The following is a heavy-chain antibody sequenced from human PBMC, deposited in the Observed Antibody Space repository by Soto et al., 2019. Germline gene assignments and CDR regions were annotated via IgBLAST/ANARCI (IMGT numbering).Heavy chain of an antibody. Sequence: SETLSLTCSVSGGSISNSGNYWGWIRRPPGKGLEWIGTMDYSGGTSYNPSLKSRVTISADTSNNQFSLRLSSVTAADTAVYYCARRTPLYASEGSRFDPWGQGALVTVSS. CDR2: MDYSGGT. CDR1: GGSISNSGNY. D-gene: IGHD3-16*01. J-gene: IGHJ5*02. CDR3: ARRTPLYASEGSRFDP. V-gene: IGHV4-39*01.